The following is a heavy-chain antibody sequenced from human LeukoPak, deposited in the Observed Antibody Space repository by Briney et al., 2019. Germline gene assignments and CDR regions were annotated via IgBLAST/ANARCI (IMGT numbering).Heavy chain of an antibody. CDR2: ISYDGSIK. CDR1: GFIFSRHG. J-gene: IGHJ4*02. CDR3: AKYCSGARCYQSLDY. Sequence: GGSLRLSCAASGFIFSRHGMHWVRQAPGKGLEWVAVISYDGSIKYYADSVKGRFTISRDNSKNTLYLQMNSLRAVDTAVYYCAKYCSGARCYQSLDYWGQGTLVTVSS. D-gene: IGHD2-15*01. V-gene: IGHV3-30*18.